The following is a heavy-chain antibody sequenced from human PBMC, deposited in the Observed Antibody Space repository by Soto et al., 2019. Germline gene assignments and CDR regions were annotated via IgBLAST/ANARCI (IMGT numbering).Heavy chain of an antibody. CDR1: GDSISSDSYY. CDR2: IYYSTRTYYNPSGST. Sequence: PSETLSLTCSVSGDSISSDSYYWGWIRQPPGKGLEWIGSIYYSTRTYYNPSGSTYYNPSLKSRVSISIDTSKNHFSLKLSSVTATDTAVYYCVRHKDRNCFDPWGKGALVTVS. J-gene: IGHJ5*02. V-gene: IGHV4-39*01. CDR3: VRHKDRNCFDP.